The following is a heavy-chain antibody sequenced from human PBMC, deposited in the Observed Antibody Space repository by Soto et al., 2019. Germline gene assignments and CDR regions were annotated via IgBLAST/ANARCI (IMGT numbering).Heavy chain of an antibody. Sequence: EVQLVESGGGLVQPGGSLRLPCAASGFTFSTYWMTWVRQPPGKGLEWVASINQDGSERYYVDSVRGRFTISRDNAKNALYLQRNSLRAEDTAVYYCVCGGNSFVYWGQGTLVTVSP. D-gene: IGHD3-16*01. J-gene: IGHJ4*02. CDR1: GFTFSTYW. V-gene: IGHV3-7*01. CDR3: VCGGNSFVY. CDR2: INQDGSER.